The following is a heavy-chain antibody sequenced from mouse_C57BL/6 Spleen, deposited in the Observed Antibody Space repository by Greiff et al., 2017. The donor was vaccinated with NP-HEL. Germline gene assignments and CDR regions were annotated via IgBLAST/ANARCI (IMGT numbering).Heavy chain of an antibody. J-gene: IGHJ2*01. CDR3: ARRPGSSYGYFDY. V-gene: IGHV1-50*01. CDR2: IDPSDSYT. D-gene: IGHD1-1*01. Sequence: QVQLKQPGAELVKPGASVKLSCKASGYTFTSYWMQWVKQRPGQGLEWIGEIDPSDSYTNYNQKFKGKATLTVDTSSSTAYMQLSSLTSEDSAVYYCARRPGSSYGYFDYWGQGTTLTVSS. CDR1: GYTFTSYW.